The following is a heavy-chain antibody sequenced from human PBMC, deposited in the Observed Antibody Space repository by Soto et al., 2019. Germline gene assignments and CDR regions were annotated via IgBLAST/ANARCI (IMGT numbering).Heavy chain of an antibody. J-gene: IGHJ4*02. Sequence: SVKVSCKASGGTFSSYAISWVRQAPGQGLEWMGGIIPIFGTANYAQKFQGRVTITADESTSTAYMELSSLRSEDTAVYYCARDPLKGRLQFLEFGYRGQGTLVTVSS. CDR2: IIPIFGTA. CDR1: GGTFSSYA. D-gene: IGHD3-3*01. CDR3: ARDPLKGRLQFLEFGY. V-gene: IGHV1-69*13.